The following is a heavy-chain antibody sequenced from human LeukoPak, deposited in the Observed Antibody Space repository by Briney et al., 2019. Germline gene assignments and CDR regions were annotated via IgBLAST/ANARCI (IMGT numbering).Heavy chain of an antibody. J-gene: IGHJ4*02. Sequence: GASVKVSCKASGYTSTDYFMRWVRQAPGQGLEWMGWINPNSGGTNYAQKFQGRVTMTRDTSISTAYMDLSRLRSDDTAVYYCARGSIVGATFDYFDYWGQGTLVTVSS. CDR2: INPNSGGT. CDR1: GYTSTDYF. CDR3: ARGSIVGATFDYFDY. D-gene: IGHD1-26*01. V-gene: IGHV1-2*02.